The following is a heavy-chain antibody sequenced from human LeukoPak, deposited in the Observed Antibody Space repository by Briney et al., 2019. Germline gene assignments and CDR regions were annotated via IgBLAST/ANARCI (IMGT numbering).Heavy chain of an antibody. CDR3: ARDFGPRAFDI. J-gene: IGHJ3*02. CDR1: GFTFSSYG. D-gene: IGHD3-3*01. V-gene: IGHV3-23*01. Sequence: GGTLRLSCAASGFTFSSYGMSWVRQAPGKGLEWVSAISGSGGSTYYADSVKGRFTISRDNSKNTLYLQMNSLRAEDTAVYYCARDFGPRAFDIWGQGTMVTVSS. CDR2: ISGSGGST.